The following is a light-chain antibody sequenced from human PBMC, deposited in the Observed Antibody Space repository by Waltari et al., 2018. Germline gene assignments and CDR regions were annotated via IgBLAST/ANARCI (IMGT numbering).Light chain of an antibody. CDR3: QHYVRLPAT. V-gene: IGKV3-20*01. CDR1: QGVSMA. CDR2: GTS. J-gene: IGKJ1*01. Sequence: EIVLTQSPGTLSLSPGERATLSCRASQGVSMALAWYQQKPGQAPRLLIYGTSNSATGIPARFSGSGSWTDFSLTISRLEPEDVAVYFCQHYVRLPATFGQGTKVEIK.